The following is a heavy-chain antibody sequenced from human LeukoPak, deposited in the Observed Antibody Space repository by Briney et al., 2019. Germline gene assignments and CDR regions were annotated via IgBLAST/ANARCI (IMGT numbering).Heavy chain of an antibody. CDR3: AREGIAAAGTTGDFDY. V-gene: IGHV4-61*02. D-gene: IGHD6-13*01. CDR2: IYTSGST. J-gene: IGHJ4*02. CDR1: GGSISSGSYY. Sequence: SETLSLTCTVSGGSISSGSYYWSWIRQPAGKGLEWIGRIYTSGSTNYNPSLKSRVTISVDTSKNQFSLKLSSVTAADTAVYYCAREGIAAAGTTGDFDYWGQGTLVTVSS.